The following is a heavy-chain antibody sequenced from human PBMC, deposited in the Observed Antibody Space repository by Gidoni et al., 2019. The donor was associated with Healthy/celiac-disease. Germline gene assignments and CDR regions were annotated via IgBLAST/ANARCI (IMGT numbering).Heavy chain of an antibody. D-gene: IGHD3-10*01. CDR1: GDDVSSYA. Sequence: EVQLLESGGGLVQPGGYLRLDWADSGDDVSSYAMSWVRQAPGQGLERVSAISVSCGSTYYAYSVKGRFTSSRDNSKNTLYLQMNSLRAEDTAVFYCSTEPYGSGSYEAVWGQGTTVPVSS. V-gene: IGHV3-23*01. J-gene: IGHJ6*02. CDR2: ISVSCGST. CDR3: STEPYGSGSYEAV.